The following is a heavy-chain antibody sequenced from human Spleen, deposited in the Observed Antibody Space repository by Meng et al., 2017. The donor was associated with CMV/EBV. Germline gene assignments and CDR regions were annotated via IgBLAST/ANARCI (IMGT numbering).Heavy chain of an antibody. CDR2: IYPDDSDT. V-gene: IGHV5-51*01. Sequence: GESLKISCKGSGYSFTSYWIGWVRQMPGKGLEWMGIIYPDDSDTKYSPSFQGQVTISADKSINTVYLQWSSLKASDTAKYYCARLLVESCGGDCHRYYFDYWGQGTLVTVSS. CDR1: GYSFTSYW. J-gene: IGHJ4*02. D-gene: IGHD2-21*01. CDR3: ARLLVESCGGDCHRYYFDY.